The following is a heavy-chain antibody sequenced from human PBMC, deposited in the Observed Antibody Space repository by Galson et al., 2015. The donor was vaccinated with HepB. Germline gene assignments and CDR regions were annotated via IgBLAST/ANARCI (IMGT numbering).Heavy chain of an antibody. CDR3: AKVGTYYYGSGSYSFPFDS. V-gene: IGHV3-53*01. Sequence: SLRLSCAASELTVSDNYMTWVRQAPGKGLEWVSVIYSGGSTYYSDSAKGRFTISRDNSKNTVYLQMNNLRADDTAVYYCAKVGTYYYGSGSYSFPFDSWGQGTLVTVSS. CDR2: IYSGGST. D-gene: IGHD3-10*01. CDR1: ELTVSDNY. J-gene: IGHJ4*02.